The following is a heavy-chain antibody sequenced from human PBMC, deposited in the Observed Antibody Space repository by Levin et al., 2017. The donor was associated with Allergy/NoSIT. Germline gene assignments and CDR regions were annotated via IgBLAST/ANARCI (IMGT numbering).Heavy chain of an antibody. CDR2: IRSKANSYAT. D-gene: IGHD6-19*01. J-gene: IGHJ6*02. Sequence: KVSCAASGFTFSGSAMHWVRQASGKGLEWVGRIRSKANSYATAYAASVKGRFTISRDDSKNTAYLQMNSLKTEDTAVYYCTTYAVAGPYYYYGMDVWGQGTTVTVSS. CDR1: GFTFSGSA. CDR3: TTYAVAGPYYYYGMDV. V-gene: IGHV3-73*01.